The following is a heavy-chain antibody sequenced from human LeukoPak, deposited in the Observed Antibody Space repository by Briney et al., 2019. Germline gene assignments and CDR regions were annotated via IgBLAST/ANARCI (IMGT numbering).Heavy chain of an antibody. J-gene: IGHJ4*02. CDR3: ARQVGKILTVTPRYFDN. CDR2: VWPDDSDT. D-gene: IGHD4-11*01. CDR1: GYTFTDYW. V-gene: IGHV5-51*01. Sequence: GESLKISCKASGYTFTDYWIGWVRQMPGKGLEWMGIVWPDDSDTRYSSSFQGQVTISADKSTTTVYLQWSSLKASDTAIYYCARQVGKILTVTPRYFDNWGQGTLVTVSS.